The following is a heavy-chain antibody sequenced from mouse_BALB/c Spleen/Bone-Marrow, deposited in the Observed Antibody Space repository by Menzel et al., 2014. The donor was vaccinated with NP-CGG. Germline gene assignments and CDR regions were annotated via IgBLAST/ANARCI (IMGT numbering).Heavy chain of an antibody. CDR1: VFTFTKYL. CDR2: INPSTGYT. Sequence: SRSEPAKPGAPSKLGFKDSVFTFTKYLMHWVKQRPGEGLQWIGYINPSTGYTEYNQKFKDKATLTADKSSSTAYMQLSSLTSEDSAVYYCARIYYYGRDHWAQATTLTVSS. D-gene: IGHD1-1*01. CDR3: ARIYYYGRDH. V-gene: IGHV1-7*01. J-gene: IGHJ2*01.